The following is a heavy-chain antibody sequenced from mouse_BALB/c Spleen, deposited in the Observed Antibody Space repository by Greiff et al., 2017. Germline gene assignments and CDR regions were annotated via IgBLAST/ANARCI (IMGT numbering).Heavy chain of an antibody. CDR2: ISSGGGST. J-gene: IGHJ4*01. CDR3: GRRYYGYLDY. V-gene: IGHV5-12-1*01. CDR1: GFAFSSYD. D-gene: IGHD1-2*01. Sequence: EVKLMESGGGLVKPGGSLKLSCAASGFAFSSYDMSWVRQTPEKRLEWVAYISSGGGSTYYPDTVKGRFTISRDNAKNTLYLQMSSLKSEDTAMYYCGRRYYGYLDYWGQGTSVTVSS.